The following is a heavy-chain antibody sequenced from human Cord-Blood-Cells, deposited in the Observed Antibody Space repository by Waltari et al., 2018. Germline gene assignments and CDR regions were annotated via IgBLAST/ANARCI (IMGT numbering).Heavy chain of an antibody. CDR1: GGTFSSYA. Sequence: QVQLVQSGAEVKKSGSSEKVFCKASGGTFSSYAIRWVLQAPGQGLEWMGGIIPIFGTANYAQKCQGRVTITADESTSTAYMELSSLRSEDTAVYYCARGGYCSGGSCYFDYWGQGTLVTVSS. CDR2: IIPIFGTA. V-gene: IGHV1-69*01. CDR3: ARGGYCSGGSCYFDY. J-gene: IGHJ4*02. D-gene: IGHD2-15*01.